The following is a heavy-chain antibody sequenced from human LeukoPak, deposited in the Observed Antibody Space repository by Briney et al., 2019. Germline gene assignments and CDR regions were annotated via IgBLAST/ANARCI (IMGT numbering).Heavy chain of an antibody. D-gene: IGHD2-2*01. V-gene: IGHV4-59*01. Sequence: SETLSLTCTVSGGSISSYYWSWIRQPPGKGLEWIWYIYYSGSTNYNPSLKSRVTISVDTSKNQFPLKLSSVTAADTAVYYCATNSEEYQLLFRAFDIWGQGTMVTVSS. CDR3: ATNSEEYQLLFRAFDI. J-gene: IGHJ3*02. CDR1: GGSISSYY. CDR2: IYYSGST.